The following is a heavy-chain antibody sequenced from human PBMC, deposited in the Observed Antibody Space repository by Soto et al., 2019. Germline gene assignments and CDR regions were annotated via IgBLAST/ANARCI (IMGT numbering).Heavy chain of an antibody. D-gene: IGHD1-26*01. CDR2: ISYDGSNK. Sequence: QVQLVESGGGVVQPGRSLRLSCAASGFTFSSYNLHWVRQAPGKGLEWVAVISYDGSNKYYADSVKGRFTISRDNSKKTLYLQMNSLRAEDTAVYYCARDLKWEIPQDWGQGTLVTVSS. V-gene: IGHV3-30-3*01. CDR1: GFTFSSYN. J-gene: IGHJ4*02. CDR3: ARDLKWEIPQD.